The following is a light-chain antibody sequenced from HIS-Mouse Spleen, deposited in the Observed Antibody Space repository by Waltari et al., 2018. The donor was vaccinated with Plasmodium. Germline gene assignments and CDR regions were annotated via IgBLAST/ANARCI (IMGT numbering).Light chain of an antibody. J-gene: IGLJ2*01. CDR1: SSDVGGYNY. Sequence: QSALTQPASVSGSPGQSITISCTGPSSDVGGYNYVPWSQQHPGKAPKLMIYDVSNRPSGVSNRFSGSKSGNTASLTISGLQAEDEADYYCSSYTSSSTLYVVFGGGTKLTVL. CDR2: DVS. CDR3: SSYTSSSTLYVV. V-gene: IGLV2-14*03.